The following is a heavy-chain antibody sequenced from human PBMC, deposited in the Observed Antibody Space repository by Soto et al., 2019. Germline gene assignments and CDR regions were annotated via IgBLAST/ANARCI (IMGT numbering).Heavy chain of an antibody. D-gene: IGHD6-19*01. V-gene: IGHV5-51*01. CDR2: IYPGDSDT. J-gene: IGHJ4*02. CDR1: GYSFTSYW. CDR3: AMGTASGWYSGPLADY. Sequence: GESLKISCKGSGYSFTSYWIGWVRQVPGKGLEWMGIIYPGDSDTRYSPSFQGQVTISADKSISTAYLQWSSLKASDTAMYYCAMGTASGWYSGPLADYWGQGTLVTVSS.